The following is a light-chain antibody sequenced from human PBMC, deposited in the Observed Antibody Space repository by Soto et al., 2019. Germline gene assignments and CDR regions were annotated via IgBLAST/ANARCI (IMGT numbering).Light chain of an antibody. CDR2: EVV. J-gene: IGLJ1*01. CDR1: KSDIGVYDF. Sequence: QSALTQPPSASGSPGQSVTISCTGTKSDIGVYDFVSWYQHHPGKAPRLIIYEVVQRPSGVPDRFSGSKSGNTASLTVSWLQAADEADYYCQSYDSSLSGSGFGTGTKVTVL. CDR3: QSYDSSLSGSG. V-gene: IGLV2-8*01.